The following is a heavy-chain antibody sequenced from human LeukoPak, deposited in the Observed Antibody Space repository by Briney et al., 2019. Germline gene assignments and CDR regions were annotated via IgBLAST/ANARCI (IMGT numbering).Heavy chain of an antibody. D-gene: IGHD2-21*02. V-gene: IGHV4-39*07. J-gene: IGHJ5*02. CDR3: AMVTARLGWFDP. CDR2: IFHTGST. CDR1: GGSISSYY. Sequence: PSETLSLTCTVSGGSISSYYWGCIRQPPGKGLEWIGSIFHTGSTYYNPSLKSRVTILVDTSKNQFSLKLRSVTAADTAVYYCAMVTARLGWFDPWGQGTLVTVSS.